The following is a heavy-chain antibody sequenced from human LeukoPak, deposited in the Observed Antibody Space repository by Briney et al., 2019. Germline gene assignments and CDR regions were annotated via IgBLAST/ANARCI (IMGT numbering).Heavy chain of an antibody. CDR3: ARADTALARGSLHWYFDL. V-gene: IGHV4-59*01. J-gene: IGHJ2*01. CDR2: IYYSGST. D-gene: IGHD5-18*01. Sequence: KPSETLSLTCAVHGGSFSGYYWSWIRQPPGKGLEWIGYIYYSGSTNYNPSLKSRVTISVDTSKNQFSLKLSSVTAADTAVYYCARADTALARGSLHWYFDLWGRGTLVTVSS. CDR1: GGSFSGYY.